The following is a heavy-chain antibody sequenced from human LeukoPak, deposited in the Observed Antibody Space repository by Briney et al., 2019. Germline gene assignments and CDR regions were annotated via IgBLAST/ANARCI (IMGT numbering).Heavy chain of an antibody. J-gene: IGHJ4*02. V-gene: IGHV3-48*04. D-gene: IGHD5-12*01. CDR3: ARGVAKDY. Sequence: GGSLRLSCAASGFTFNVYSMNWVRQAPGKGLEWVSFISSSLDSSMYYADSVKGRFTISRDNAKNSLYLQMNSLRAEDTAVYYCARGVAKDYWGQGTLVTVSS. CDR1: GFTFNVYS. CDR2: ISSSLDSSM.